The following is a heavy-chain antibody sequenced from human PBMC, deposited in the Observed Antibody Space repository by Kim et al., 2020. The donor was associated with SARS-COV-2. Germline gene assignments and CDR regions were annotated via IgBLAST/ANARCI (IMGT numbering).Heavy chain of an antibody. D-gene: IGHD3-9*01. V-gene: IGHV3-49*04. CDR1: GFTFGDYA. J-gene: IGHJ3*02. Sequence: GGSLRLSCTASGFTFGDYAMSWVRQAPGKGLEWVGFIRSKAYGGTTEYAASVKGRFTISRDDSKSIAYLQMNSLNTEDTAVYYCTRDRRSGYYDILTGYYGTGDAFDIWGQGTMVTVSS. CDR3: TRDRRSGYYDILTGYYGTGDAFDI. CDR2: IRSKAYGGTT.